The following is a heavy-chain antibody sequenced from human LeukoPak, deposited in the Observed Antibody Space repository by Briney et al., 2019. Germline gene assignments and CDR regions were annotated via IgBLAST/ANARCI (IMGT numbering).Heavy chain of an antibody. Sequence: RTGGSLRLSCAASGFTFSDYYMSWIRQAPGKGLEWVSYIRSSGSTIYYADSVKGRFTISRDNAKNSLYLQMNSLRAEDTAVYCCARVDCSSTSCYEFDYWGQGTLVTVSS. J-gene: IGHJ4*02. V-gene: IGHV3-11*04. D-gene: IGHD2-2*01. CDR1: GFTFSDYY. CDR2: IRSSGSTI. CDR3: ARVDCSSTSCYEFDY.